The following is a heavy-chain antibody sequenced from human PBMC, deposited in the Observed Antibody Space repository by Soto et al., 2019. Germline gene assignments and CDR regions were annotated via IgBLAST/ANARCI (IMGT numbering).Heavy chain of an antibody. D-gene: IGHD5-12*01. J-gene: IGHJ4*02. CDR2: ITHDGYNR. V-gene: IGHV3-30*18. Sequence: QVQLVESGGSVVQPGGSRSLSCAASGFSFSYYVLHWVRQAPGKGLEWLALITHDGYNRYYADSVKGRFTISRDNSKNTIFLQMNSLKSEDTAVYYCAKGGSVDLWGQGTPVTVSS. CDR1: GFSFSYYV. CDR3: AKGGSVDL.